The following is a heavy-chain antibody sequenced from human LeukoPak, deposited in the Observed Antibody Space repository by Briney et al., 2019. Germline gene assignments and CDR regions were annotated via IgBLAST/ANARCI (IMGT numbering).Heavy chain of an antibody. CDR2: ISSSGSDT. V-gene: IGHV3-23*01. CDR3: ARQIGYCSSGTCYFDF. CDR1: GFTFSSYA. D-gene: IGHD2-15*01. J-gene: IGHJ4*02. Sequence: GGSLRLSCAASGFTFSSYAMSWVRQAPGKGLEWVSAISSSGSDTYHADSVKGRFAISRDKSKNTLYLQMNSLRAEDTAVYYCARQIGYCSSGTCYFDFWGQGSLVTVSS.